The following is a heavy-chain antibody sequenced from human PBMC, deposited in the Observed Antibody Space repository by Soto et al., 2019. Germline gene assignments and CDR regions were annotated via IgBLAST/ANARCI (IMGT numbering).Heavy chain of an antibody. Sequence: SVKVSCKASGYTFTSYAMHWVRQAPGQRLEWMGWINAGNGNTKYSQKFQGRVTITRDTSASTAYMELSSLRSEDTAVYYCARERYTGGSDYFDYWGQRILVTVSS. V-gene: IGHV1-3*01. CDR3: ARERYTGGSDYFDY. CDR1: GYTFTSYA. J-gene: IGHJ4*02. D-gene: IGHD1-20*01. CDR2: INAGNGNT.